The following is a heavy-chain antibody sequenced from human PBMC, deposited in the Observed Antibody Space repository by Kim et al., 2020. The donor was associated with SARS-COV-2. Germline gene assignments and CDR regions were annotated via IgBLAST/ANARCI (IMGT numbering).Heavy chain of an antibody. CDR1: GYTFTGYY. V-gene: IGHV1-2*02. CDR2: INPNSGGT. Sequence: ASVKVSCKASGYTFTGYYMHWVRQAPGQGLEWMGWINPNSGGTNYAQKFQGRVTMTRDTSISTAYMELSRLRSDDTAVYYCARVGTYCSSTSCPGGYNWFDPWGQGTLVTVSS. CDR3: ARVGTYCSSTSCPGGYNWFDP. J-gene: IGHJ5*02. D-gene: IGHD2-2*01.